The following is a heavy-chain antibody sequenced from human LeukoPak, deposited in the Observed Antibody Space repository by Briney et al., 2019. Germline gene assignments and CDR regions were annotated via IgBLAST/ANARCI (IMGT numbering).Heavy chain of an antibody. V-gene: IGHV4-34*01. D-gene: IGHD3-22*01. CDR2: INHSGST. Sequence: SETLSLTCAVYGGSFSGYYWSWIRQPPGKGLEWIGEINHSGSTNYNPSLKSRVTISVDTSKNQFSLKLGSVTAADTAVYYCARVGDSSGYYYGITEYFQHWGQGTLVTVSS. CDR1: GGSFSGYY. J-gene: IGHJ1*01. CDR3: ARVGDSSGYYYGITEYFQH.